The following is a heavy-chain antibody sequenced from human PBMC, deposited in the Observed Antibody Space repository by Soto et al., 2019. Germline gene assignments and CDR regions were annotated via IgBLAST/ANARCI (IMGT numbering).Heavy chain of an antibody. CDR3: AKDLPIAARPVFDY. CDR2: ITDSGGST. J-gene: IGHJ4*02. Sequence: GGSLRLSCAASGFTFSAYSMTWVRQTPGKGLEWVSTITDSGGSTYYADSVKGRFTISRDNSKNTMYLQMNSLRVEDTAVFYCAKDLPIAARPVFDYWGQGTLVTVSS. D-gene: IGHD6-6*01. V-gene: IGHV3-23*01. CDR1: GFTFSAYS.